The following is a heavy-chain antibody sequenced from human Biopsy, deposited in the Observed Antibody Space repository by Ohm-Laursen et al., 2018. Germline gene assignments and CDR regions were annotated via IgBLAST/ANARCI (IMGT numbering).Heavy chain of an antibody. J-gene: IGHJ4*01. Sequence: SLRLSCAASGFTFSDYQMSWIRQTPGKGPEWVSHISSGGSTIFHADSVKGRFTISRDDAKGSLYLQMTNLRAEDTAVYYCGRSYGIMAAPVHLWGQGTLVTVSS. CDR1: GFTFSDYQ. D-gene: IGHD3-16*01. CDR2: ISSGGSTI. V-gene: IGHV3-11*01. CDR3: GRSYGIMAAPVHL.